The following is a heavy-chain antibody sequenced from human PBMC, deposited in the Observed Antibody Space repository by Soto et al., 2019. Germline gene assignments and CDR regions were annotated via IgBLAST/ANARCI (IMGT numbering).Heavy chain of an antibody. CDR1: GGSVSSGSYY. CDR3: ARDRYDFWSGPGSIFDY. CDR2: IYYSGST. D-gene: IGHD3-3*01. V-gene: IGHV4-61*01. Sequence: PSETLSLTCTVSGGSVSSGSYYWSWIRQPPGKGLEWIRYIYYSGSTNYNPSLKSRVTISVDTSKNQFSLKLSSVTAADAAVYYCARDRYDFWSGPGSIFDYWGQGTLVTVSS. J-gene: IGHJ4*02.